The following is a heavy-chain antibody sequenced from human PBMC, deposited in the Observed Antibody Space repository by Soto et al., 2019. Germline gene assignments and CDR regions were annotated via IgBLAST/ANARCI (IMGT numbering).Heavy chain of an antibody. V-gene: IGHV1-24*01. J-gene: IGHJ6*03. CDR2: FDPEDGNT. Sequence: ASVKVCCKVSVYTLTELSIQWVRQAPGKGLEWMGGFDPEDGNTGYAQKFQGRVTMTRNTSISTAYMELSSLRSEDTAVYYCARGRTHTIFGVVIIYYMDVWGKGTTVTVSS. CDR3: ARGRTHTIFGVVIIYYMDV. CDR1: VYTLTELS. D-gene: IGHD3-3*01.